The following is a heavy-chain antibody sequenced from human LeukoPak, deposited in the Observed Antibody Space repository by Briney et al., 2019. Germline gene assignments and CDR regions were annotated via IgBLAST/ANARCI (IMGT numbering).Heavy chain of an antibody. V-gene: IGHV3-74*01. CDR3: ARGGGYSYGLIDY. Sequence: GGSLRLSCAASGFTFSSYWMHWVRQAPGKGLVWVSRINSDESSTSYADSVKGRFTLSRDNAKNTLYQQMNSLRAEDTAVYHCARGGGYSYGLIDYWGQGTLVTVSS. CDR2: INSDESST. CDR1: GFTFSSYW. D-gene: IGHD5-18*01. J-gene: IGHJ4*02.